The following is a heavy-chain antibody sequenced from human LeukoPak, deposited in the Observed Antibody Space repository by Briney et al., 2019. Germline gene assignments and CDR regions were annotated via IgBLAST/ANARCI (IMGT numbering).Heavy chain of an antibody. Sequence: ASVKVSCKASGYTFSSYTLSWLRQAPGQGLEWMGWINTYTGTPTHAQGFTGRFVFSLDSSVSTAYLQINSLKAEDIAVYYCVRQYSGYESLYFDSWGQGTLVTVSS. CDR1: GYTFSSYT. D-gene: IGHD5-12*01. CDR2: INTYTGTP. J-gene: IGHJ4*02. V-gene: IGHV7-4-1*02. CDR3: VRQYSGYESLYFDS.